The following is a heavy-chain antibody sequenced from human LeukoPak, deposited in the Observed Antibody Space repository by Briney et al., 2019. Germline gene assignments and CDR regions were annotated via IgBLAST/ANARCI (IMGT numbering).Heavy chain of an antibody. Sequence: SQTLSLTCAISGDSVSSNSAAWNWIRQSPSRGLVWLGRTYYRSKWYNNYAVSVKSRITINPDTSKNQFSLQLNSVTPEDTAVYYCARELLWFGESTLFDYWGQGTLVTVSS. V-gene: IGHV6-1*01. CDR1: GDSVSSNSAA. CDR3: ARELLWFGESTLFDY. CDR2: TYYRSKWYN. D-gene: IGHD3-10*01. J-gene: IGHJ4*02.